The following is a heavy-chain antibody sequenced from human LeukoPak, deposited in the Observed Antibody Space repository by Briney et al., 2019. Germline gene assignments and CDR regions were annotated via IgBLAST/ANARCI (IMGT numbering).Heavy chain of an antibody. J-gene: IGHJ5*02. CDR2: IYYSGST. Sequence: SETLSLTCAVSGYSISSSNWWGWIRQPPGKGLEWIGYIYYSGSTYYNPSLKSRVTMSVDTSKNQFSLKLSSVTAADTAVYYCARVLDRITIFGIIIGPWGQGTLVTVSS. V-gene: IGHV4-28*03. D-gene: IGHD3-3*01. CDR1: GYSISSSNW. CDR3: ARVLDRITIFGIIIGP.